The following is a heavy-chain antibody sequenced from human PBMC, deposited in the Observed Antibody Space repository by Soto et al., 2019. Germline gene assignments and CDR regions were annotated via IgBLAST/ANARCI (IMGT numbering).Heavy chain of an antibody. CDR2: IYYSGST. CDR1: GGSISSSSYY. D-gene: IGHD6-13*01. V-gene: IGHV4-39*01. J-gene: IGHJ6*02. Sequence: QLQLQESGPGLVKPSETLSLTCTVSGGSISSSSYYWGWIRQPPGKGLEWIGSIYYSGSTYYNPSLKSRVTISVDTSKNQFSLKLSSVTAADTAVYYCAIRSDSSSWYYYYGMDVLGQGTTVTVSS. CDR3: AIRSDSSSWYYYYGMDV.